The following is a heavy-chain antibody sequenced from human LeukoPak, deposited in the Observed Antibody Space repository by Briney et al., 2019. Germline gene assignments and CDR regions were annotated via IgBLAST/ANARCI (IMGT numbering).Heavy chain of an antibody. Sequence: GGSLRLSCAASGFTFSSHAMHWVRQAPGKGLEYVSAISSNGGSTYHANSVKGGFTISRDNSKNTLYLQMGSLRAEDMAVYYCARDPRAAVSGAFDIWGQGTMVTVSS. D-gene: IGHD3-3*01. J-gene: IGHJ3*02. CDR3: ARDPRAAVSGAFDI. CDR2: ISSNGGST. CDR1: GFTFSSHA. V-gene: IGHV3-64*01.